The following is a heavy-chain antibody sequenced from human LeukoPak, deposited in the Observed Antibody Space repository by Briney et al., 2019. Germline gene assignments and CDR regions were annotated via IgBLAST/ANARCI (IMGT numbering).Heavy chain of an antibody. Sequence: SETLSLTCTVSGGSISSSYSYWGWIRQPPGKGLEWIGNIYYSGSTYYNPSLKSRVTISVDTSKNHFSLKLNSVTAADTAVYYCARGTNDVHNFDYWGQGTLVTVSS. CDR1: GGSISSSYSY. D-gene: IGHD1-1*01. CDR2: IYYSGST. V-gene: IGHV4-39*07. J-gene: IGHJ4*02. CDR3: ARGTNDVHNFDY.